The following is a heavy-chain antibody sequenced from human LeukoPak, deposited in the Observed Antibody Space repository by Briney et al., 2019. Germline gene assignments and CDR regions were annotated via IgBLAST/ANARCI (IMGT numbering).Heavy chain of an antibody. D-gene: IGHD4-17*01. Sequence: SETLSLTCTVSGGSISSYYWSWIRQPPGKGLEWIGYIYYSGNTNYNPSLKSRVTISVDTSKNQFSLKLSSVTAADTAVYYCARGGDYPVVFDYWGQGTLVTVSS. V-gene: IGHV4-59*01. CDR3: ARGGDYPVVFDY. J-gene: IGHJ4*02. CDR1: GGSISSYY. CDR2: IYYSGNT.